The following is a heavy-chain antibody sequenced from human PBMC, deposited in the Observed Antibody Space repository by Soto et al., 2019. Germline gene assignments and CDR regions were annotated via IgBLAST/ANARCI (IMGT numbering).Heavy chain of an antibody. CDR2: VNPSSGNT. CDR3: ARASMYIWNDH. V-gene: IGHV1-8*01. D-gene: IGHD1-20*01. Sequence: QVQLVQSGAEVKRPGASVKVSCEASGYTFTTYDINWVRRASGQGLEWMGCVNPSSGNTVYAQKFHGRVTMTRDTSISTAYMELSSLKSDDTAIYYCARASMYIWNDHWGQGTLVTVSS. J-gene: IGHJ5*02. CDR1: GYTFTTYD.